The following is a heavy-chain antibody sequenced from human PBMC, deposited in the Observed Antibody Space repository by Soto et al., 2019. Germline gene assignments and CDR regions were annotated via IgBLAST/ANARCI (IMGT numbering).Heavy chain of an antibody. CDR1: GGSISSYY. V-gene: IGHV4-59*12. Sequence: SETLSLTCTVSGGSISSYYWSWIRQPPGKGLEWIGYIYYSGSTNYNPSLKSRVTISVDTSKNQFSLKLSSVTAADTAVYYCARDTGNSGYDFNWFDPWGQGTLVTVSS. D-gene: IGHD5-12*01. J-gene: IGHJ5*02. CDR3: ARDTGNSGYDFNWFDP. CDR2: IYYSGST.